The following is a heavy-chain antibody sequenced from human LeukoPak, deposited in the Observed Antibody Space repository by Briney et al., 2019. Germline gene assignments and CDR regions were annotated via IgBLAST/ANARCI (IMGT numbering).Heavy chain of an antibody. CDR1: GGSINSYY. V-gene: IGHV4-59*01. CDR2: IYYSGST. CDR3: ARLFHPALSGNYPFDY. J-gene: IGHJ4*02. D-gene: IGHD1-26*01. Sequence: SETLSLTCTVSGGSINSYYWSWIRQPPGKGLEWIAYIYYSGSTSYNPSLKSRVTISVDTSKNQFSLKLNSVTAADTAMYYCARLFHPALSGNYPFDYWGQGTLDTVSS.